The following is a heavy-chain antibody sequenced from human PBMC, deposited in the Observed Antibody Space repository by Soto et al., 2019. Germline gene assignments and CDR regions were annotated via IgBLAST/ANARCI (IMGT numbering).Heavy chain of an antibody. CDR2: INPNSGGT. J-gene: IGHJ3*02. D-gene: IGHD2-2*01. Sequence: GASVKVSCKASGYTFTGYYMHWVRQAPGQGLEWMGWINPNSGGTNYAQKLKGWVTMTRDTSISTAYMEMSRLRSDDTAVYYCARAGYCSSTSCYEYAFDIWGQGTMVTVSS. CDR1: GYTFTGYY. V-gene: IGHV1-2*04. CDR3: ARAGYCSSTSCYEYAFDI.